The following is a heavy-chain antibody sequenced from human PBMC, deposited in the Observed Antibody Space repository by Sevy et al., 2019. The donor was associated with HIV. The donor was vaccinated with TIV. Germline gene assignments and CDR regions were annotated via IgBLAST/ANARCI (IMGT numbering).Heavy chain of an antibody. J-gene: IGHJ5*02. D-gene: IGHD6-19*01. CDR3: ARQSWYSSGWIWFEP. CDR1: GGSISRSDYY. Sequence: SETLSLTCTVSGGSISRSDYYWGRIRQPPGKGLEWIATIHNSGSTYYNPSLQSRITISVETSKNQFSLNLKSMTAADTALYYCARQSWYSSGWIWFEPWGQGTLVTVSS. CDR2: IHNSGST. V-gene: IGHV4-39*01.